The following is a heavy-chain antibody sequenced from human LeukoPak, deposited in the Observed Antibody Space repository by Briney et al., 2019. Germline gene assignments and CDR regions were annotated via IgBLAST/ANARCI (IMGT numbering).Heavy chain of an antibody. CDR3: AKDQGPDCGGDCQDAFDI. V-gene: IGHV3-30*18. J-gene: IGHJ3*02. Sequence: GGSLRLSCAASGFTFSSYGMHWVRQAPGKGLEWVAVISYDGSNKYYADSVKGRFTISRDNSKNTLYLQMNSLRAEDTAVYYCAKDQGPDCGGDCQDAFDIWGQGTMVTVSS. D-gene: IGHD2-21*02. CDR1: GFTFSSYG. CDR2: ISYDGSNK.